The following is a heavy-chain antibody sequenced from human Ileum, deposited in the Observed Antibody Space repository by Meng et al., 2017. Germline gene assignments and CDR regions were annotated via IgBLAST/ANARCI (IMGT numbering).Heavy chain of an antibody. D-gene: IGHD1/OR15-1a*01. V-gene: IGHV4-39*07. CDR3: AGDIANSWFYY. Sequence: SETLSLTCSVSGDSMSIRSYYWGWIRQPPGMGLAWIGAIHNSGSNCYNPSLKSRVTISVDMSKNKFSLKLTSVSAADTAMYFCAGDIANSWFYYWGQGRLVTVSS. CDR1: GDSMSIRSYY. CDR2: IHNSGSN. J-gene: IGHJ4*02.